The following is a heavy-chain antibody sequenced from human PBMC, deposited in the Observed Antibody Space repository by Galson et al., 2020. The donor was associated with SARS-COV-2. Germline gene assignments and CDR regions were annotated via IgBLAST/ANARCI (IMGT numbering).Heavy chain of an antibody. Sequence: GESLKISCMGSGFNFTYYAIAWVRQMPGQGLEWMGIIFPGNSETRYGPSFQGQVTLSVDKSVNTAYLQWNSLKASDSAIYYCARQTLAEEWPLGVWLDPWGQGTQVIVSS. D-gene: IGHD6-19*01. CDR2: IFPGNSET. CDR1: GFNFTYYA. CDR3: ARQTLAEEWPLGVWLDP. V-gene: IGHV5-51*01. J-gene: IGHJ5*02.